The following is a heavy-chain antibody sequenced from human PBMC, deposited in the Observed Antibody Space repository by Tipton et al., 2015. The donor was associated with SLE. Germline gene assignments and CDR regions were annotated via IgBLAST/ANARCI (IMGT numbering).Heavy chain of an antibody. J-gene: IGHJ5*01. CDR3: ARVMTTVTDNWFDS. D-gene: IGHD4-11*01. V-gene: IGHV3-21*04. Sequence: SLRLSCAASRFTFSTYSMIWVRQAPGKGLEWVSSISSSSNYIYYADSVKGRFTISRDNAKNSLYLQMNSLRAEDTALYYCARVMTTVTDNWFDSWGQGTLVTVSS. CDR2: ISSSSNYI. CDR1: RFTFSTYS.